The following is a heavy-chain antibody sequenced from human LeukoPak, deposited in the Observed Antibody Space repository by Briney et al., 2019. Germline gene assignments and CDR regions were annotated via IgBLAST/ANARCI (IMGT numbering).Heavy chain of an antibody. CDR1: GFMFSNYG. CDR3: AKDLPSISHIWDY. D-gene: IGHD3-3*02. CDR2: IRYHGTNQ. J-gene: IGHJ4*02. Sequence: PGGSLRLSCAASGFMFSNYGMHWVRQAPGKGLEWVASIRYHGTNQYYADSVKGRFTISRDNSKNTLYLQMNSLRAEDTAVYYCAKDLPSISHIWDYWGQGTLVTVSS. V-gene: IGHV3-30*02.